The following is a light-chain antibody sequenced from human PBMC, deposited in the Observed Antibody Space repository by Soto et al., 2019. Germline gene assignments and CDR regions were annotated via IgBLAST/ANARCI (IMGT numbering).Light chain of an antibody. CDR3: EDYSSSSGLT. CDR2: QAS. Sequence: DIQMTQSPSTLSASVGDRVTITCRASQSISSWLALYQQKPGNAPKLLMFQASSLKSGVPSRFSGSGSATEYTLTISSLQPDDFATYYCEDYSSSSGLTFGGGTKVEIK. V-gene: IGKV1-5*03. J-gene: IGKJ4*01. CDR1: QSISSW.